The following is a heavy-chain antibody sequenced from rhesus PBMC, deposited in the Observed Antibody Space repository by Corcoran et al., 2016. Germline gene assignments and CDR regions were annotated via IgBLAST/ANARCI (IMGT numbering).Heavy chain of an antibody. CDR3: ARVLSGCWLLRLVDV. CDR1: GGSVSSSNW. J-gene: IGHJ5-1*01. V-gene: IGHV4-65*01. D-gene: IGHD2-21*01. CDR2: ISGWWGSP. Sequence: QVQLQESGPGLVKPSETLSLTCAVSGGSVSSSNWWSWIRQPPGKGLEWIWYISGWWGSPHPQPPPQSPGNLSTRPSQDPVLPKPGPCTAADPAVVFWARVLSGCWLLRLVDVRGPGVPGH.